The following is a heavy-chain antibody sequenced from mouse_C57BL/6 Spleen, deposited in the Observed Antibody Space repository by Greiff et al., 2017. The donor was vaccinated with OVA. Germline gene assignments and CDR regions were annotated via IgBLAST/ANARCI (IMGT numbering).Heavy chain of an antibody. J-gene: IGHJ2*01. CDR3: ARRASGTHFDY. D-gene: IGHD4-1*01. CDR2: INYDGSST. V-gene: IGHV5-16*01. CDR1: GFTFSDYY. Sequence: EVKVVESEGGLVQPGSSMKLSCTASGFTFSDYYMAWVRQVPEKGLEWVANINYDGSSTYYLDSLKSRFIISRDNAKNILYLQMSSLKSEDTATYYCARRASGTHFDYWGQGTTLTVSS.